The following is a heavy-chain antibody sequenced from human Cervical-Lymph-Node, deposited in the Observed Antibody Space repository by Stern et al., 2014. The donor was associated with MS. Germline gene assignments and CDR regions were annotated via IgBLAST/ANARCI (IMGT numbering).Heavy chain of an antibody. Sequence: AQLVESGPGLVKPSGTLSLTCAVSDGPISSSHWRSWVRQPPGKGLECIGEIYVDGSTQYTPSLKSRVTMSLDKSKNQFSLKLNSVTAADTAVYYCARDSSGWQEVDYWGQGILVTVSS. CDR1: DGPISSSHW. V-gene: IGHV4-4*02. CDR3: ARDSSGWQEVDY. CDR2: IYVDGST. D-gene: IGHD6-19*01. J-gene: IGHJ4*02.